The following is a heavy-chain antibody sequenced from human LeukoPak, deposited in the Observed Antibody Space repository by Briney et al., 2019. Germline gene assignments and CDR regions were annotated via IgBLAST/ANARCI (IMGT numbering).Heavy chain of an antibody. J-gene: IGHJ4*02. D-gene: IGHD4/OR15-4a*01. CDR1: GGSISSYY. V-gene: IGHV4-59*01. Sequence: SETLSLTCTVSGGSISSYYWSWIRQPPGKGLGWIGYIYYSGSTSYSPSLKSRVTISVDTSKNQFSLKLSSVTDADTAVYYCARSDYGANSFDYWGQGTLVTVSS. CDR3: ARSDYGANSFDY. CDR2: IYYSGST.